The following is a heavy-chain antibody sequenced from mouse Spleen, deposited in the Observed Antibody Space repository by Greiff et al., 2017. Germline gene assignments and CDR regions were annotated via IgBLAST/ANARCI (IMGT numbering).Heavy chain of an antibody. CDR1: GFTFSDYG. D-gene: IGHD2-2*01. J-gene: IGHJ4*01. V-gene: IGHV5-17*01. CDR2: ISSGSSTI. CDR3: ARQGYTYAMDY. Sequence: DVMLVESGGGLVKPGGSLKLSCAASGFTFSDYGMHWVRQAPEKGLEWVAYISSGSSTIYYADTVKGRFTISRDNAKNTLFLQMTSLRSEDTAMYYCARQGYTYAMDYWGQGTSVTVSS.